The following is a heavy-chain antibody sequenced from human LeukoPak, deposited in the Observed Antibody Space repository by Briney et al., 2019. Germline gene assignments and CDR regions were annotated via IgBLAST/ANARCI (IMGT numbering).Heavy chain of an antibody. CDR1: GFTFSKYG. V-gene: IGHV3-30*02. Sequence: GGSLRLSCAASGFTFSKYGMYWVRQAPGKGLEWVAFIRNDGRNKYYTESVKGRFTISRDNSKNTLYLRMNSLRAEDTAVYYCARDLNYGDLLDYWGQGTLVTVSS. CDR3: ARDLNYGDLLDY. J-gene: IGHJ4*02. D-gene: IGHD4-17*01. CDR2: IRNDGRNK.